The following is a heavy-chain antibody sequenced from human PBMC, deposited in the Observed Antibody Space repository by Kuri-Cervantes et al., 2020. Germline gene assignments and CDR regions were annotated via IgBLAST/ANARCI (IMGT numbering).Heavy chain of an antibody. D-gene: IGHD2-2*01. CDR2: INQDGSEK. J-gene: IGHJ3*02. V-gene: IGHV3-7*01. Sequence: GESLKISCVASGFTFSSYWIHWVRQAPGKGLEWIANINQDGSEKKYVDSVKGRFTISRDNARNSMYLQMNTLRVEDTAIYYCARGGGRVLPSAIGYAFDIWGQGTMVTVSS. CDR3: ARGGGRVLPSAIGYAFDI. CDR1: GFTFSSYW.